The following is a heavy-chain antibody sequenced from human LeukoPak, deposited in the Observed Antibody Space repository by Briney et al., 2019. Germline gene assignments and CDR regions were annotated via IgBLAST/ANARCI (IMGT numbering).Heavy chain of an antibody. CDR2: INPNSGGT. CDR3: ARDHRYTGTYYGGNLDYFDY. J-gene: IGHJ4*02. D-gene: IGHD1-26*01. V-gene: IGHV1-2*02. CDR1: GYTFTGYY. Sequence: EASLKVSCKASGYTFTGYYIHWVRQAPGQGLEWMGWINPNSGGTHYAQKFQGRVTMTSDTSIATVNMELSSLRSDDTAVYYCARDHRYTGTYYGGNLDYFDYWGQGTLVSVSA.